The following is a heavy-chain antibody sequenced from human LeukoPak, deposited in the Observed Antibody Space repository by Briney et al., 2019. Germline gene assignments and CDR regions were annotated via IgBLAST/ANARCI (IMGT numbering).Heavy chain of an antibody. CDR2: ISSSSSYI. J-gene: IGHJ4*02. V-gene: IGHV3-21*01. CDR1: GFTFSSYS. CDR3: AKDRDDSSGYYPFYFDY. Sequence: PGGSLRLSCAASGFTFSSYSMNWVRQAPGKGLEWVSSISSSSSYIYYADSVKGRFTISRDNAKNSLYLQMNSLRAEDTAVYYCAKDRDDSSGYYPFYFDYWGQGTLVTVSS. D-gene: IGHD3-22*01.